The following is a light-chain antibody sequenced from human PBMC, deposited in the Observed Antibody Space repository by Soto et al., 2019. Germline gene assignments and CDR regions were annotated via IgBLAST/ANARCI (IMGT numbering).Light chain of an antibody. CDR2: YAS. Sequence: EIRMTQSPATLSVSPGERATLSCRASQSVSNNLAWYQQKPGQAPRLLIYYASTRATGIPARFSGSGSGTEFSLTISSLQSEDFALYDCQQYNDWPPITFGQGTRLEIK. J-gene: IGKJ5*01. V-gene: IGKV3-15*01. CDR3: QQYNDWPPIT. CDR1: QSVSNN.